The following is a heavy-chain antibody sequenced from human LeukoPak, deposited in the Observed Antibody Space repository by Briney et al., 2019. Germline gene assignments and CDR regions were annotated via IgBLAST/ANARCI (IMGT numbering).Heavy chain of an antibody. CDR1: GGTFSSYA. V-gene: IGHV1-69*13. CDR2: IIPIFGTA. CDR3: ARAQEPYCSSTSCPKSWFDP. D-gene: IGHD2-2*01. J-gene: IGHJ5*02. Sequence: ASVKVSCKASGGTFSSYAISWVRQAPGQGLEWMGGIIPIFGTANYEQKFQGRVTITADESTSKAYMELSSLRSEDTAVYYCARAQEPYCSSTSCPKSWFDPWGQGALVSVSS.